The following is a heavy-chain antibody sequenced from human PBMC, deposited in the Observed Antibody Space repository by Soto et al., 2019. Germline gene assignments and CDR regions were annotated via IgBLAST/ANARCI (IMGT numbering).Heavy chain of an antibody. D-gene: IGHD3-16*01. CDR3: ARVTLRLGYYDYGMDV. CDR2: ISGGGTNI. J-gene: IGHJ6*02. CDR1: GFTFSDYY. V-gene: IGHV3-11*01. Sequence: MRLYWATSGFTFSDYYMSWVRQAPGKGLEWISFISGGGTNIKYADSVKGRFTISRDSAENSLYLQMNSLRADDTAVYYCARVTLRLGYYDYGMDVWGQGTTVTVSS.